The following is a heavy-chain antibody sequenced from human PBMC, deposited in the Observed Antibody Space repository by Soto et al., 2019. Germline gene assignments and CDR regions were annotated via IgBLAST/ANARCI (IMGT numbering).Heavy chain of an antibody. CDR2: IYSSGST. D-gene: IGHD6-19*01. J-gene: IGHJ5*01. CDR3: PREASGSGWWSQGSFES. Sequence: EVQLVESGGGLVQPGGSLRLSCAASGFTVSSSYISWVRQAPGKRLEWVSTIYSSGSTYYADSVRGRFTISRDDSKNTLYLQLNSLSVDDTAVYYCPREASGSGWWSQGSFESWGQGTLVTVSS. V-gene: IGHV3-66*01. CDR1: GFTVSSSY.